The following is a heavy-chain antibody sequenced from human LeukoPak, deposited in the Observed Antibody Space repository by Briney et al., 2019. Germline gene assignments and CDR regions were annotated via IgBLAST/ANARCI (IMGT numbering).Heavy chain of an antibody. CDR2: INPSGGST. CDR1: GYTFTGYY. CDR3: ARGSLGSSSSLDDAFDI. J-gene: IGHJ3*02. D-gene: IGHD6-6*01. V-gene: IGHV1-46*01. Sequence: ASVKVSCKASGYTFTGYYMHWVRQAPGQGLEWMGIINPSGGSTSYAQKFQGRVTMTRDMSTSTVYMELSSLRSEDTAVYYCARGSLGSSSSLDDAFDIWGQGTMVTVSS.